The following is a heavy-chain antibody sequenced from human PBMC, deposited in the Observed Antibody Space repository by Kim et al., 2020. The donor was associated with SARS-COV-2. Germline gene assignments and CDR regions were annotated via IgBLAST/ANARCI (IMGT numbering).Heavy chain of an antibody. J-gene: IGHJ5*02. CDR3: ARSSWRLYWFDP. V-gene: IGHV4-39*01. Sequence: YNTASKGRVTISVDTSKNQFSRKVSSVTAAETAVYYCARSSWRLYWFDPWGQGTLGTVSS. D-gene: IGHD3-10*01.